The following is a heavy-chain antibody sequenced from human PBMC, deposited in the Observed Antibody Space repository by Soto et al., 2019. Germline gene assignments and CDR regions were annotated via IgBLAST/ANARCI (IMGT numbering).Heavy chain of an antibody. CDR1: GGSISSGPYS. Sequence: SETLSLTCSVSGGSISSGPYSWGWIRKPPGKGLEWIGTFHYSGRTYYSPSLESRVTISVDTSKNQFSLKVSSVTAADTAVFYCARLAGYCSGTSCYGYYGMDVWGQGTTVTVSS. CDR3: ARLAGYCSGTSCYGYYGMDV. CDR2: FHYSGRT. J-gene: IGHJ6*02. V-gene: IGHV4-39*01. D-gene: IGHD2-2*01.